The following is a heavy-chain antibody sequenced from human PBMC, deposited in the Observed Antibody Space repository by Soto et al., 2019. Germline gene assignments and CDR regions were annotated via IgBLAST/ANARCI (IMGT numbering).Heavy chain of an antibody. V-gene: IGHV5-51*01. Sequence: GESLKISCKGSGYSFTSYWIGWVRQMPGKGLEWMGIIYPGDSATRYSPSFQGQVTISADKSISTAYLQWSSLKASDTAMYYCAISFVVTAAISYYYYGMDVWGQGTTVTVSS. CDR2: IYPGDSAT. CDR3: AISFVVTAAISYYYYGMDV. J-gene: IGHJ6*02. CDR1: GYSFTSYW. D-gene: IGHD2-2*01.